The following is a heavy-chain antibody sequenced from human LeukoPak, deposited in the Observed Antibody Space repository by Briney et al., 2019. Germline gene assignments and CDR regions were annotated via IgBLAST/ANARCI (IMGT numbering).Heavy chain of an antibody. Sequence: GGSLRLSCADSGFNLGRYAMSWVRQAPGRGLEWVSCINTGETTFYADSVKGRFTISRDSSKNNLYLHMTSLRDEDTALYYCAKGAFDVWGQGTVVIVSS. CDR3: AKGAFDV. CDR2: INTGETT. CDR1: GFNLGRYA. V-gene: IGHV3-23*01. J-gene: IGHJ3*01.